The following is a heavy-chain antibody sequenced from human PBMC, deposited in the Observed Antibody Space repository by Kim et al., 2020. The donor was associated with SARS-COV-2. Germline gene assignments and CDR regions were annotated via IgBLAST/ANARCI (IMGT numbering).Heavy chain of an antibody. CDR1: GHFFTRDS. D-gene: IGHD3-16*01. V-gene: IGHV1-3*01. Sequence: ASVKVSCKTSGHFFTRDSIHWVRQAPGQGLEWMGGIDCGNGNTIYSQKFQGRVTFTTDTSASTAYMALSFLRSEDSAVYYCLGGFYFDYWGQGTLVPVSS. J-gene: IGHJ4*02. CDR2: IDCGNGNT. CDR3: LGGFYFDY.